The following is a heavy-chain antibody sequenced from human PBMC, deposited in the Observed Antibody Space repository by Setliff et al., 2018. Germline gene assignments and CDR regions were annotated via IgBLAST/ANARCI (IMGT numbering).Heavy chain of an antibody. D-gene: IGHD2-15*01. CDR1: GFTFSTYR. V-gene: IGHV3-33*08. Sequence: PGGSLRLSCAASGFTFSTYRMHWVRQAPGKGLEWVAVIWGDGVNKFHADSVKGRFTISRDNSKNTLYLQMNSPRPEDTAVYYCARTCSGSGCYAGLESWGQGTPVTVSS. J-gene: IGHJ4*02. CDR2: IWGDGVNK. CDR3: ARTCSGSGCYAGLES.